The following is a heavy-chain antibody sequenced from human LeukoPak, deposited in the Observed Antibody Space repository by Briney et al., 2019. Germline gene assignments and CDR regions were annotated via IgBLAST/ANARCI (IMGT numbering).Heavy chain of an antibody. J-gene: IGHJ4*02. CDR2: IYYSGST. CDR1: GGSISSGGYY. V-gene: IGHV4-31*03. D-gene: IGHD1-26*01. CDR3: ARVVGATPDNYFDY. Sequence: PSETLSLTCTVSGGSISSGGYYWSWIRQHPGKGLEWIGYIYYSGSTYYNPSLKSRVTISVDTSKNQFSLKPSSVTAADTAVYYCARVVGATPDNYFDYWGQGTLVTVSS.